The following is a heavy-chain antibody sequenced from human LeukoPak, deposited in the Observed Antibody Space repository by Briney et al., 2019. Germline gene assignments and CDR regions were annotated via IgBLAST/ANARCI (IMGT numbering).Heavy chain of an antibody. CDR2: IKSKTEGGTT. CDR1: GFTFSNAW. J-gene: IGHJ4*02. Sequence: GGSLRLSCAASGFTFSNAWMSWVRQAPGKGLEWVSRIKSKTEGGTTDYAAPVKGRFTISRDDSKNTLYLQMNSLKTEDTAVYYCTTTIAVAGTGYYWGQGTLVTVSS. V-gene: IGHV3-15*01. CDR3: TTTIAVAGTGYY. D-gene: IGHD6-19*01.